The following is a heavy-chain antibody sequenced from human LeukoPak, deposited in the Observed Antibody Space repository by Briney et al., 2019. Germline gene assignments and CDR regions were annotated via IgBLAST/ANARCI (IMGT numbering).Heavy chain of an antibody. D-gene: IGHD3-10*01. Sequence: PSETLSLTCAVSGYSITSSSWWGWIRQPPGKGLEWIGYIYHSGTTYYNPSLQSRVTMSVDTSKNQFSLKLSSVTAVDTAVYYCARRENVYYYFDYWGQGTLVTVSS. CDR1: GYSITSSSW. CDR3: ARRENVYYYFDY. V-gene: IGHV4-28*01. J-gene: IGHJ4*02. CDR2: IYHSGTT.